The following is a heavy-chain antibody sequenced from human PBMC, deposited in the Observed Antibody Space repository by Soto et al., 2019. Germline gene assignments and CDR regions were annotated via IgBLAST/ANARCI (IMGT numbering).Heavy chain of an antibody. CDR3: ARGAGCNGGTCYYGMDV. J-gene: IGHJ6*02. Sequence: PSETLSLTCTVSCPSSSSYSWSWIRQPPGKGLQWIGNIYDSGSSNYNPSLESRVTISLGASKNQFSLKLRSVSAADTAAYYCARGAGCNGGTCYYGMDVWGQGTTVTVSS. CDR2: IYDSGSS. V-gene: IGHV4-59*01. D-gene: IGHD2-15*01. CDR1: CPSSSSYS.